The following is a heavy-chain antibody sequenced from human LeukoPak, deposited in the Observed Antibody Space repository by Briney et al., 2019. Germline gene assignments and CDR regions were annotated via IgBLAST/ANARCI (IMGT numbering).Heavy chain of an antibody. CDR2: IYHSGST. Sequence: SETLSLTCTVSGYSISSGYYWGWTRQPPGKGLEWIGSIYHSGSTYYNPSLKSRVTISVDTSKNQFSLKLSSVTAADTAVCYCARDGHRGQQLGSDYWGQGTLVTVSS. CDR3: ARDGHRGQQLGSDY. CDR1: GYSISSGYY. V-gene: IGHV4-38-2*02. J-gene: IGHJ4*02. D-gene: IGHD6-13*01.